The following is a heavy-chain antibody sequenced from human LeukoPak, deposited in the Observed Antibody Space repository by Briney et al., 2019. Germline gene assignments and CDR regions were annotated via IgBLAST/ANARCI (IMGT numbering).Heavy chain of an antibody. CDR1: GHTFNNYN. Sequence: ASVKVSCKASGHTFNNYNIHWLRQAPGQGLEWMGIVNPGGDSTNYAQDFQGRLTLTGDTSTSTVYMELSSLRSEDTAVYYCARVRDGYNDAYDIWGQGTMVTVTS. D-gene: IGHD5-24*01. CDR3: ARVRDGYNDAYDI. V-gene: IGHV1-46*02. J-gene: IGHJ3*02. CDR2: VNPGGDST.